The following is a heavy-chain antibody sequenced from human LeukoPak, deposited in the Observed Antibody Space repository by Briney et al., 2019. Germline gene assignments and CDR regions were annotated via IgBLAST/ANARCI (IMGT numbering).Heavy chain of an antibody. Sequence: PGGSLRLSCAASGFTFSSYSMNWVRQASGKGLEWVGRIRSKANSYATAYAASVKGRFTISRDDSKNTAYLQMNSLKTEDTAVYYCTSLYSVGIGGSYWGQGTLVTVSS. CDR1: GFTFSSYS. CDR2: IRSKANSYAT. CDR3: TSLYSVGIGGSY. V-gene: IGHV3-73*01. J-gene: IGHJ4*02. D-gene: IGHD3-16*01.